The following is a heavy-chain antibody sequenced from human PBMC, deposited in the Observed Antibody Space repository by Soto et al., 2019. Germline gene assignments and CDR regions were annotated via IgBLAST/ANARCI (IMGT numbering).Heavy chain of an antibody. J-gene: IGHJ6*02. V-gene: IGHV1-69*01. D-gene: IGHD2-21*02. Sequence: QVQLVQSGAEVKKPGSSVKVSCKASGGTFSSYAISWVRQAPGQGLEWMGGIIPIFGTANYAQKFQGRVTITADESTSTAYMELSSLRSEDTAVYYCAKARLVVTAIYYYYGMDVWGQGTTVTVSS. CDR2: IIPIFGTA. CDR1: GGTFSSYA. CDR3: AKARLVVTAIYYYYGMDV.